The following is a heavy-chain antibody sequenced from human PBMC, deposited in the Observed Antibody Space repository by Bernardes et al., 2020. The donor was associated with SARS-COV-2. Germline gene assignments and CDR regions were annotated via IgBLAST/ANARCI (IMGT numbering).Heavy chain of an antibody. D-gene: IGHD4-4*01. CDR3: ASVTWSNYDDFDV. V-gene: IGHV1-2*02. CDR1: GYTFTASY. Sequence: ASVKVSCKASGYTFTASYIHWVRQAPGQGLEWMGWMYPNSGDTKYAQKFQGRVTMTRDTSINTAHMELSSLRSDDTAIYYCASVTWSNYDDFDVWGQGTMVTVSS. J-gene: IGHJ3*01. CDR2: MYPNSGDT.